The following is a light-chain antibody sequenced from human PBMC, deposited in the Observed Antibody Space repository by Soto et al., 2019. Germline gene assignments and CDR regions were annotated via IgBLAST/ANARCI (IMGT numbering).Light chain of an antibody. CDR3: VLYMGRGIWV. V-gene: IGLV8-61*01. Sequence: QTVVTQEPSFSVSPGGTVTLTCGLNSGSVSTSYYPSWYQQTPGQAPRTLIYSTNTRSPGVPDRFSGSILGNKAALTITGARAEDESDYYCVLYMGRGIWVFGGGTKLTVL. CDR2: STN. J-gene: IGLJ3*02. CDR1: SGSVSTSYY.